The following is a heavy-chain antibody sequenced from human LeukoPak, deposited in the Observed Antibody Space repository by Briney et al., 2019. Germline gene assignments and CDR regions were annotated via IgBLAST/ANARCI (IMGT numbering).Heavy chain of an antibody. CDR1: GFTFSSYE. D-gene: IGHD3-16*01. J-gene: IGHJ5*02. CDR2: ISSSGSTI. V-gene: IGHV3-48*03. Sequence: GGSLRLSCAASGFTFSSYEMNWVRQAPGKGLEWVSYISSSGSTIYYADSVKGRFTISRDNSKNTLYLQMNSLRAEDTAVYYCAKEWGEQEFDPWGQGTLVTVSS. CDR3: AKEWGEQEFDP.